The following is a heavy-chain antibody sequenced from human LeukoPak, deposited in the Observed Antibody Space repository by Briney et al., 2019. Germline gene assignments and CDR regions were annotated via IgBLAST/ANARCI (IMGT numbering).Heavy chain of an antibody. CDR1: GFTFDDYA. Sequence: GRSLRLSCAASGFTFDDYAMHWVRQAPGKGLAWVSGISWNSGSIGYADSVKGRFTISRDNAKNSLYLQMNSLRAEDTALYYCAKDMAMTTVTSGAFDIWGQGTMVTVSS. D-gene: IGHD4-17*01. CDR2: ISWNSGSI. J-gene: IGHJ3*02. CDR3: AKDMAMTTVTSGAFDI. V-gene: IGHV3-9*01.